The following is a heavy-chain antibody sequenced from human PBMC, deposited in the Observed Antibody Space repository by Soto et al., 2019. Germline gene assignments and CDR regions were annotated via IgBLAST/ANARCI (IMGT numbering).Heavy chain of an antibody. CDR2: ISSSGSTI. D-gene: IGHD2-2*01. J-gene: IGHJ3*02. CDR1: GFTFSDYY. Sequence: GGSLRLSCAASGFTFSDYYMSWIRQAPGKGLEWVSYISSSGSTIYYADSVKGRFTISRDNAKNSLYLQMNSLRAEDTAVYYCARDKIVVVPAATFPPKDAFDIWGQGTMVTVSS. CDR3: ARDKIVVVPAATFPPKDAFDI. V-gene: IGHV3-11*01.